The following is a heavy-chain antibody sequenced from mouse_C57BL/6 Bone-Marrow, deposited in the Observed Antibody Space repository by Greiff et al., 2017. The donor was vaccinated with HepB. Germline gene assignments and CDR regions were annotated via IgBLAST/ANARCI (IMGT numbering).Heavy chain of an antibody. J-gene: IGHJ2*01. CDR2: ISYDGSN. Sequence: EVKLQESGPGLVKPSQSLSLTCSVTGYSITSGYYWNWIRQFPGNKLEWMSYISYDGSNNYNPSLKNRISITRDTSKNQFFLKLNSVTTEDTATYYCAREGEFITTVVANFDYWGQGTTLTVSS. V-gene: IGHV3-6*01. CDR1: GYSITSGYY. D-gene: IGHD1-1*01. CDR3: AREGEFITTVVANFDY.